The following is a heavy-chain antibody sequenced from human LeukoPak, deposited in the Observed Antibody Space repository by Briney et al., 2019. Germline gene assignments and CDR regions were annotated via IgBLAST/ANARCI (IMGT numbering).Heavy chain of an antibody. D-gene: IGHD3-10*01. Sequence: SVKVSCKASGGTFSSYAISWVRQAPGQGLEWMGGTIPIFGTANYAQKFQGRVTITADESTSTAYMELSSLRSEDTAVYYCARREYGFGEPGGFDYWGQGTLVTVSS. J-gene: IGHJ4*02. CDR3: ARREYGFGEPGGFDY. CDR1: GGTFSSYA. V-gene: IGHV1-69*13. CDR2: TIPIFGTA.